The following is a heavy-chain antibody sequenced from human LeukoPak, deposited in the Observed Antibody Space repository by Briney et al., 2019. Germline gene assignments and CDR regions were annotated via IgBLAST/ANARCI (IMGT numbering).Heavy chain of an antibody. Sequence: SGPTLVNPTQTLTLTCTFSGFSPSTSGMCVSWIRQPPGKALEWLARIDWDDDKYYSTSLKTRLTISKDTSKNQVVLTMTNMDPVDTATYYCARILLTTQALDYWGQGTLVTVSS. D-gene: IGHD3-9*01. V-gene: IGHV2-70*11. J-gene: IGHJ4*02. CDR3: ARILLTTQALDY. CDR2: IDWDDDK. CDR1: GFSPSTSGMC.